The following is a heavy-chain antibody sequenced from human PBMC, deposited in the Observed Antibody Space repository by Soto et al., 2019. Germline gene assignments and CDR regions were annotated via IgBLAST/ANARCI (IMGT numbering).Heavy chain of an antibody. CDR1: GYSFTSYW. J-gene: IGHJ5*02. CDR2: IHPSDFDT. D-gene: IGHD5-12*01. CDR3: AIHSTGYEDS. Sequence: GESLKISCKGSGYSFTSYWIGWVRQMPGKGLEWMGIIHPSDFDTRYSPSFQGQVTISADKSVSTAYLQWSSLRASDTAMYYCAIHSTGYEDSWGQGTLVTVSS. V-gene: IGHV5-51*01.